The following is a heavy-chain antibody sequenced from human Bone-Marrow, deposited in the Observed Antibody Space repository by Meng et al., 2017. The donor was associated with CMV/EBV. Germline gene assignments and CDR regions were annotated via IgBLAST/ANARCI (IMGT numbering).Heavy chain of an antibody. D-gene: IGHD3-3*01. CDR2: IIPILGIA. CDR1: GGTFSSYT. CDR3: ARQLPITIFGVVTYYFDF. V-gene: IGHV1-69*02. J-gene: IGHJ4*02. Sequence: SVKVSCKASGGTFSSYTISWVRQAPGQGLEWMGRIIPILGIANYAQKFQGRVTITADKSTSTAYMELSSLRSEDTAVYYCARQLPITIFGVVTYYFDFWGQGTLVTVSS.